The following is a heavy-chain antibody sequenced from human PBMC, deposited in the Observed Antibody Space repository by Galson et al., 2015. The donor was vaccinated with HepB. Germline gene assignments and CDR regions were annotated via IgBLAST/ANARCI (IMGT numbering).Heavy chain of an antibody. J-gene: IGHJ4*02. CDR2: ISYDGSNK. D-gene: IGHD6-13*01. CDR1: GFTFSSYA. CDR3: ARDLDSSSWYYDY. Sequence: SLRLSCAASGFTFSSYAMHWVRQAPGKGLEWVAVISYDGSNKYYADSVKGRFTISRDNSKNTLYLQMNSLRAEDTAVYYCARDLDSSSWYYDYWGQGTLVTVSS. V-gene: IGHV3-30*04.